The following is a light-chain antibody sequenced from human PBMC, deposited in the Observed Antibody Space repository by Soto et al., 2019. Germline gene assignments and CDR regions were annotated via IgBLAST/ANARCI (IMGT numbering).Light chain of an antibody. V-gene: IGLV7-46*01. CDR1: TGAVTSGHY. CDR3: LLYFTGARPV. CDR2: DTT. J-gene: IGLJ2*01. Sequence: QTVVTQEPSLTVSPGGTVTLTCGSTTGAVTSGHYPYWFQQKPGQAPKTLIYDTTNKHSWTPARFSGSLLGVRAALTLSGALPEDEAEYHCLLYFTGARPVFGGGTKHTVL.